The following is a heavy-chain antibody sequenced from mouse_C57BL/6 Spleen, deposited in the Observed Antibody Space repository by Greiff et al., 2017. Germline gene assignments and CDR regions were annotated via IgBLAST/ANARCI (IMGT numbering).Heavy chain of an antibody. J-gene: IGHJ2*01. Sequence: VKLMESGAELARPGASVKLSCKASGYSFTSYGISWVKQRTGQGLEWIGEIYPRSGNTYYNEKFKGKATLTADKSSSTAYMELRSLTSEDSAVYFCARWDYGTPGYWGQGTTLTVSS. D-gene: IGHD1-1*01. V-gene: IGHV1-81*01. CDR2: IYPRSGNT. CDR3: ARWDYGTPGY. CDR1: GYSFTSYG.